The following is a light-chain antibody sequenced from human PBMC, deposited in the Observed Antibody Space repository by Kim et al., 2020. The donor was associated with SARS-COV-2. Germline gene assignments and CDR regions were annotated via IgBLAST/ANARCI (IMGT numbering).Light chain of an antibody. CDR3: SSYAGSNNVV. J-gene: IGLJ2*01. CDR2: EVN. Sequence: QSALTQPPSASGSPGQSVPISCTGTSSDVGGSNYVSWYQQHPGRAPKLMIFEVNKRPSGVPDRFSGSKSGNTASLTVSGLQAEDEANYFCSSYAGSNNVVFGGGTQLTVL. CDR1: SSDVGGSNY. V-gene: IGLV2-8*01.